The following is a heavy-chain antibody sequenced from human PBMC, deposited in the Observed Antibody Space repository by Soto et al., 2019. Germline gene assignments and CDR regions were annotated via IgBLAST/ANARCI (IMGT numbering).Heavy chain of an antibody. Sequence: EEQVLESGGALVQPGGSLRLSCVASGFTFSSQPMRWIRQAPGKGLEWVSAISAGSTTIYYADSVKGRFTISRDNSKNSLYLQMNSLRVDDTAVYYCAKPLGGGRPSGMDVWGPGTTVTVSS. CDR2: ISAGSTTI. CDR3: AKPLGGGRPSGMDV. V-gene: IGHV3-23*01. J-gene: IGHJ6*02. D-gene: IGHD2-15*01. CDR1: GFTFSSQP.